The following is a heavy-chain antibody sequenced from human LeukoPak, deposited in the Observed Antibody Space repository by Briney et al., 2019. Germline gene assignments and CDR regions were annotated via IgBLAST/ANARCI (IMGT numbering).Heavy chain of an antibody. V-gene: IGHV3-23*01. D-gene: IGHD5-18*01. J-gene: IGHJ4*02. CDR2: ISGSGGST. Sequence: GGSLRLSCAASGFTFSSYAMSWVRQAPGKGLEWVSAISGSGGSTYYADSVKGRFTISRDNSKNTLYLQMNSLRAEDTAVYYCAKDWGLGAGTAMVFDYWGQGTLVTVSS. CDR1: GFTFSSYA. CDR3: AKDWGLGAGTAMVFDY.